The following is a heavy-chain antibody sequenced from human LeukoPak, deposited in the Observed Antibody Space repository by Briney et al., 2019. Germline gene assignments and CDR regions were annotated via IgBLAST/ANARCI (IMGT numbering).Heavy chain of an antibody. J-gene: IGHJ5*02. D-gene: IGHD1-1*01. CDR3: ARDLTTSRTTGTKT. CDR2: IYTSGST. CDR1: GGSISSGSYY. V-gene: IGHV4-61*02. Sequence: SQTLSLTCTVSGGSISSGSYYWSWIRQPAGKGLEWIGRIYTSGSTNYNPSLKSRVTISVDTSKNQFSLKLSSVTAADTAVYYCARDLTTSRTTGTKTWGQGTLVTVSS.